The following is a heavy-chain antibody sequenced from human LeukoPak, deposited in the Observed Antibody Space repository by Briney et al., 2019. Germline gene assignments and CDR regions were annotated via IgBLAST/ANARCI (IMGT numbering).Heavy chain of an antibody. Sequence: PSETLSLTCTVSGASISSSSYYWGWIRQPPAQGLEWIGSMYYRGSTYYNPSLKSRVTISVDTSKNQLSLKLSSVTAADTAVYYCARHGDSSSSYYYYYMDVWGKGTTVTVSS. CDR3: ARHGDSSSSYYYYYMDV. CDR1: GASISSSSYY. CDR2: MYYRGST. D-gene: IGHD6-6*01. J-gene: IGHJ6*03. V-gene: IGHV4-39*01.